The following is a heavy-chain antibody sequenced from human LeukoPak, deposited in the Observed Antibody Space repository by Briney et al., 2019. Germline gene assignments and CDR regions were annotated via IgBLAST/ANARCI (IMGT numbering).Heavy chain of an antibody. J-gene: IGHJ4*02. Sequence: ASVKVSCKASGYTFTSYYMHWVRQAPGQGLEWMGIISPSGGGTTYAQKFQGRVTMTRDMSTSTVYMEVSSLKSEDTAVYYCARDQVGASLDYWGQGTLVTVSS. V-gene: IGHV1-46*01. CDR2: ISPSGGGT. D-gene: IGHD1-26*01. CDR3: ARDQVGASLDY. CDR1: GYTFTSYY.